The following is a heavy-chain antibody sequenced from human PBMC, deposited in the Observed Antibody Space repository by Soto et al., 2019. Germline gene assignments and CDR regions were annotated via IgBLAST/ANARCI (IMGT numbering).Heavy chain of an antibody. Sequence: EVQLVESGGGLAQPGGSLRLSCAASGFTFSTYWMNWVRQAPGKGLEWVANINQDGSETRYVDSVKGRFTISRDNAKNSSYLQISVRGVEDTAGYYCVGGSGWLHTAWGQGILVTVSS. V-gene: IGHV3-7*04. CDR2: INQDGSET. CDR1: GFTFSTYW. J-gene: IGHJ5*02. D-gene: IGHD6-19*01. CDR3: VGGSGWLHTA.